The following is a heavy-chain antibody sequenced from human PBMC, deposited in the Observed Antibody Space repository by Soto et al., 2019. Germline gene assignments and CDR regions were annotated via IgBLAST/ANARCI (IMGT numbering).Heavy chain of an antibody. CDR2: IKQDGSEK. CDR1: GFTFSSYW. V-gene: IGHV3-7*03. J-gene: IGHJ5*02. Sequence: QSGGSLRLCCAASGFTFSSYWMSWVRQAPGKGLEWVANIKQDGSEKYYVDSVKGRFTISRDNAKNSLYLQMNSLRAEDTAVYYCARDNPWDTAMVTYWYHWGQGTLVTVSS. D-gene: IGHD5-18*01. CDR3: ARDNPWDTAMVTYWYH.